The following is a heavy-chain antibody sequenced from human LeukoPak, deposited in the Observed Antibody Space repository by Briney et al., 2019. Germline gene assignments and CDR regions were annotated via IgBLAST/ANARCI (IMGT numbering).Heavy chain of an antibody. CDR2: IIPIFGTA. CDR3: ARGQWLVPEYFQH. CDR1: GGTFSSYA. V-gene: IGHV1-69*06. Sequence: GASVKVSCKASGGTFSSYAISWVRQAPGQGLEWTGRIIPIFGTANYAQKFQGRVTITADKSTSTAYMELSSLRSEDTAVYYCARGQWLVPEYFQHWGQGTLVTVSS. D-gene: IGHD6-19*01. J-gene: IGHJ1*01.